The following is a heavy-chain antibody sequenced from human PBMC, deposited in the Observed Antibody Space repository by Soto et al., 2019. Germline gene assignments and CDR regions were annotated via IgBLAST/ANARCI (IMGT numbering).Heavy chain of an antibody. J-gene: IGHJ4*02. CDR3: ARGIGPPDY. CDR2: ISYDGSNK. D-gene: IGHD2-15*01. V-gene: IGHV3-30-3*01. CDR1: GFTFSSYA. Sequence: QVQLVESGGGVVQPGRSLRLSCAASGFTFSSYAMHWVRQAPGKGLEWVAVISYDGSNKYYADSVKGRFTISRDNSKNTLDLQMNSLRAEDTAVYDCARGIGPPDYWGQGTLVTVSS.